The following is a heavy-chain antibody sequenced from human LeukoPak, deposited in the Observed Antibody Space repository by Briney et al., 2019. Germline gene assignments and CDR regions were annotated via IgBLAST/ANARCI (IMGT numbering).Heavy chain of an antibody. J-gene: IGHJ4*02. CDR3: ARGRPHGNDY. Sequence: GGSLRLSCAASGFTFSNYAMTWVRQAPGKGLVWVSRIASDGSSTTYADSVKGRFSISRDNAKNTLYLQMNSLRVEDTAVYYCARGRPHGNDYWGQGTLVTVSS. CDR1: GFTFSNYA. CDR2: IASDGSST. V-gene: IGHV3-74*01. D-gene: IGHD4-23*01.